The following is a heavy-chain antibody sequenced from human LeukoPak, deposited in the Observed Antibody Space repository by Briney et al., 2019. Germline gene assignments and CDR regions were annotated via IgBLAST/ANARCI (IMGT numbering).Heavy chain of an antibody. D-gene: IGHD5-18*01. V-gene: IGHV3-21*01. Sequence: GGSLRLSCAASGFTFSSYSMNWVRQAPGKGLEWVSSISSSSSYIYYADSVKGRFTISRDNAKNSLYLQMNSLRAEDTAVYYCARDGYSVAWFDPWGQGTLVTVSS. CDR3: ARDGYSVAWFDP. CDR1: GFTFSSYS. CDR2: ISSSSSYI. J-gene: IGHJ5*02.